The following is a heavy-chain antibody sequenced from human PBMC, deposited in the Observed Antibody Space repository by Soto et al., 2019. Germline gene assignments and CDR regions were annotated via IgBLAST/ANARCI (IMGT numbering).Heavy chain of an antibody. CDR2: IWYDGSNK. D-gene: IGHD5-12*01. J-gene: IGHJ4*02. CDR3: ARGGVVATTEFDY. V-gene: IGHV3-33*01. Sequence: ESGGGVVQPGRSLRLSCAASGFTFSSYGMHWVRQAPGKGLEWVAVIWYDGSNKYYADSVKGRFTISRDNSKNTLYLQMNSLRAEDTAVYYCARGGVVATTEFDYWGQGTLVTVSS. CDR1: GFTFSSYG.